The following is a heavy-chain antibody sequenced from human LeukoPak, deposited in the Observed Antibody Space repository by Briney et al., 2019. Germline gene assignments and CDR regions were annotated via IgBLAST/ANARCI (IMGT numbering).Heavy chain of an antibody. CDR2: IYSGGST. V-gene: IGHV3-53*01. J-gene: IGHJ4*02. Sequence: GGSLRLSCAASGFTVSSNYMSWVRQAPGKGLEWVSVIYSGGSTYYADSVKGRFTISRDNSQNTMYLQMNSLRAEDTALYFCAKDSGWILFDDWGQGTLVTVSS. CDR3: AKDSGWILFDD. CDR1: GFTVSSNY. D-gene: IGHD2-2*03.